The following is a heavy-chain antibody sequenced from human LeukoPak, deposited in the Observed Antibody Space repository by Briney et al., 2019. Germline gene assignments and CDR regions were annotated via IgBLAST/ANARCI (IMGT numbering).Heavy chain of an antibody. CDR2: IYYSGTT. CDR3: AKGAGGFSYYNWFDP. Sequence: SETLSLTCTVSGGSISSSPYYWGWIRQPPGKGLEWIGSIYYSGTTHYSPSLESRVAISVDTSKNQFSLKLASVTAADTAIYYCAKGAGGFSYYNWFDPWGQGTLVTVSS. V-gene: IGHV4-39*07. J-gene: IGHJ5*02. D-gene: IGHD5-18*01. CDR1: GGSISSSPYY.